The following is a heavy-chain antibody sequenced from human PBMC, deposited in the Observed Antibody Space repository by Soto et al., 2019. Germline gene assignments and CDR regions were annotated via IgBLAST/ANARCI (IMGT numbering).Heavy chain of an antibody. CDR3: AKDPRRVVNRNDWFDP. Sequence: VGSLRLSCAASGFTFSSYAMSWVRQAPGKGLEWVSAISGSGGSTYYADSVKGRFTISRDNSKNTLYLQMNSLRAEDTAVYYCAKDPRRVVNRNDWFDPWGQGTLVTVSS. CDR1: GFTFSSYA. J-gene: IGHJ5*02. V-gene: IGHV3-23*01. CDR2: ISGSGGST. D-gene: IGHD2-15*01.